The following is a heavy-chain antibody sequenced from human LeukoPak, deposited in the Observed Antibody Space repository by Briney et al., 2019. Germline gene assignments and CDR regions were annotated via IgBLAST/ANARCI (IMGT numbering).Heavy chain of an antibody. D-gene: IGHD1-26*01. J-gene: IGHJ6*02. CDR3: ARLGALALVGPDYYYYGLDF. Sequence: SETLSLTCTVSDDSIRSYYWSWIRQPPGKGLEWIGYVYYNESTNYNPSLNSRVTISVDTSKNQFSLKLTSVTAADTAVYYCARLGALALVGPDYYYYGLDFWGQATTVTVSS. V-gene: IGHV4-59*08. CDR1: DDSIRSYY. CDR2: VYYNEST.